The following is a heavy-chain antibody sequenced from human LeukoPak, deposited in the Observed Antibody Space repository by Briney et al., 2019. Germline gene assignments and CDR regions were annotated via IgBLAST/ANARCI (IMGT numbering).Heavy chain of an antibody. CDR1: GYTFTSYS. CDR3: ARDTYTTEYSSSSEGFDYYYYYMDV. V-gene: IGHV1-18*01. D-gene: IGHD6-6*01. Sequence: VASVKVSCKPPGYTFTSYSISWVRQGPGQGHEWMGWIIAYNGNTNFAQKLQSRVNMTTDTSTSTAYMEMRSLRSDDTAVYYCARDTYTTEYSSSSEGFDYYYYYMDVWGKGTTVTVSS. J-gene: IGHJ6*03. CDR2: IIAYNGNT.